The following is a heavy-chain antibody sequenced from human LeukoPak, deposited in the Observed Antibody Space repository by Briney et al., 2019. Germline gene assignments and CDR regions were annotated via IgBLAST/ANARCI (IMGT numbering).Heavy chain of an antibody. Sequence: RSGGSLRLSCAASGFTFSSYWMSWVRQAPGKGLEWVANIKQDGSEKYYVDSVKGRFTISRDNAKNSLYLQMNSLRGEDTAVYYCARESEHSVSQVDFDLWGQGTIVTVSS. CDR3: ARESEHSVSQVDFDL. CDR1: GFTFSSYW. D-gene: IGHD2-15*01. J-gene: IGHJ3*01. CDR2: IKQDGSEK. V-gene: IGHV3-7*01.